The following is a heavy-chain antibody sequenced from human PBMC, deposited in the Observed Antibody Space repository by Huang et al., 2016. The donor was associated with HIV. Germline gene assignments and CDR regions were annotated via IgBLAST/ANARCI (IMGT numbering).Heavy chain of an antibody. Sequence: QVRLEQWGEGVVKPSDTLSLTCAVYGASFTTYFWRWIRQSPVKGLTWIVEIKTGGPSNLKPVCQSRVIMSVDTPKNQFSLSLRDMTAADAAIYYGARLPTPSYYDTWSLSPVEEDFFYFNMDLWGRGTPVIVSS. CDR3: ARLPTPSYYDTWSLSPVEEDFFYFNMDL. D-gene: IGHD3-3*01. J-gene: IGHJ6*03. V-gene: IGHV4-34*02. CDR2: IKTGGPS. CDR1: GASFTTYF.